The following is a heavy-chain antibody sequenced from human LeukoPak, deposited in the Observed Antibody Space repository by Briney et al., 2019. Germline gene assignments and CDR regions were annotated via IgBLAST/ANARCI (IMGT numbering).Heavy chain of an antibody. CDR1: GFTFSSYS. Sequence: GGSLRLSCAASGFTFSSYSMNWVRQAPGKGLEWVAVISYDGSNKYYADSVKGRFTISRDNSKNTLYLQMNSLRAEDTAVYYCARDHTRITMVRGVIATPMDVWGKGTTVTVSS. D-gene: IGHD3-10*01. CDR2: ISYDGSNK. V-gene: IGHV3-30*03. J-gene: IGHJ6*03. CDR3: ARDHTRITMVRGVIATPMDV.